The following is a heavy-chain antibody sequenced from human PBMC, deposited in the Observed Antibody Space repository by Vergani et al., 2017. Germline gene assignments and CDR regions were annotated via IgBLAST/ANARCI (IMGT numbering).Heavy chain of an antibody. V-gene: IGHV3-15*01. Sequence: EVQLVESGGGLVKPGGSLRLSCAASGFTFSNAWMSWVRQAPGKGLEWVGRIKSKTDGGTTDYAAPVKGRFTISRDDSKNTLYLQMNSLKTEDTAVYYCARDGPIAVAGNYYYYGMDVWGQGTTVTVSS. D-gene: IGHD6-19*01. CDR3: ARDGPIAVAGNYYYYGMDV. CDR1: GFTFSNAW. J-gene: IGHJ6*02. CDR2: IKSKTDGGTT.